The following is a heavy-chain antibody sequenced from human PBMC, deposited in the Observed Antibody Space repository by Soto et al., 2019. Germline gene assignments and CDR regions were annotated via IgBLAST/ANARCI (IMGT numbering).Heavy chain of an antibody. CDR2: ISGDGSST. CDR1: GFTFSSYC. CDR3: AGDIGYSVQEY. D-gene: IGHD1-1*01. J-gene: IGHJ4*02. V-gene: IGHV3-74*01. Sequence: EMQLVESGGGLVQPGGSRRLSCAASGFTFSSYCMHWVRQVPGKGLVWVSRISGDGSSTDYADAVKGRFTISRENAKNTLNLQMDSLRAEETAVYDCAGDIGYSVQEYWCQETLVTPSS.